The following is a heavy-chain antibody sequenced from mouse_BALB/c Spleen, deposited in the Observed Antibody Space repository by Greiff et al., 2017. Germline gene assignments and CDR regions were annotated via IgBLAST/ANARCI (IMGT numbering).Heavy chain of an antibody. CDR3: ARDYYGRGDY. J-gene: IGHJ2*01. D-gene: IGHD1-1*01. V-gene: IGHV5-4*02. Sequence: EVKLMESGGGLVKPGGSLKLSCAASGFTFSDYYMYWVRQTPEKRLEWVATISDGGSYTYYPDSVKGRFTISRDNAKNNLYLQMSSLKSEDTAMYYCARDYYGRGDYWGQGTTLTVSS. CDR1: GFTFSDYY. CDR2: ISDGGSYT.